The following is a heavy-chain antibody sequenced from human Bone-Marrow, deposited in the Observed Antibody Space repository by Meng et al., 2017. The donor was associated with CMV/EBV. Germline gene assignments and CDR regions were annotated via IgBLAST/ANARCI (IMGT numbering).Heavy chain of an antibody. Sequence: YYMNWFSQVPGKGLEWVSFISGSSTYTNYADSVRGRFTISRDDAKDSLFLQMNSLTAEDTAVYYCARRGDPYDDIDGLSIWPQYFDYWGRGTLVTVSS. V-gene: IGHV3-11*06. CDR2: ISGSSTYT. J-gene: IGHJ4*02. D-gene: IGHD3-16*01. CDR1: YY. CDR3: ARRGDPYDDIDGLSIWPQYFDY.